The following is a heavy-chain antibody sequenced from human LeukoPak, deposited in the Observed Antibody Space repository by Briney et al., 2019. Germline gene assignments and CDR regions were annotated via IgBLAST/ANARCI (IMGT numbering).Heavy chain of an antibody. Sequence: GASVKVSCKASGYTFTDYYIHWVRQAPGQGLEWMGRINPKSGGTNYAQKFQGRVTMTRDTSIATAYMELNNLRSDGTAAFYCARSWTKTNYHYMDVWAKGTTVTVS. CDR3: ARSWTKTNYHYMDV. D-gene: IGHD1-14*01. CDR2: INPKSGGT. V-gene: IGHV1-2*06. J-gene: IGHJ6*03. CDR1: GYTFTDYY.